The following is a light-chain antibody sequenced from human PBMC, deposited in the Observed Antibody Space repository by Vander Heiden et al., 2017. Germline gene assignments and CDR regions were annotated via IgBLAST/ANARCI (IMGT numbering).Light chain of an antibody. CDR1: QGISNY. CDR3: QKYNSAPLT. Sequence: DIQMTQSPSSLSASVGDRVTITCRARQGISNYLAWYQQKRVKVPKLRIYAASTLQSGVPSRFSGSGSGTDFTLTISSLQPEDVATYYCQKYNSAPLTFGPGTKVDIK. V-gene: IGKV1-27*01. CDR2: AAS. J-gene: IGKJ3*01.